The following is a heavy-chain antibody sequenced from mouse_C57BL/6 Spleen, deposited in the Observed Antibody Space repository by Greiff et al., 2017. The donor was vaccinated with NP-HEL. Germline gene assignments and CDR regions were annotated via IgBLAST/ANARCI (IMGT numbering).Heavy chain of an antibody. J-gene: IGHJ3*01. CDR3: TTNYGSSSWFAY. CDR2: IDPENGDT. Sequence: DVKLVESGAELVRPGASVKLSCTASGFNIKDDYMHWVKQRPEQGLEWIGWIDPENGDTEYASKFQGKATITADTSSNTAYLQLSSLTSEDTAVYYCTTNYGSSSWFAYWGQGTLVTVSA. CDR1: GFNIKDDY. D-gene: IGHD1-1*01. V-gene: IGHV14-4*01.